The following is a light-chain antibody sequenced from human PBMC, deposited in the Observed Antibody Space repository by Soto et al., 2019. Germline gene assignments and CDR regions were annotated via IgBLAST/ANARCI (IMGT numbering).Light chain of an antibody. CDR2: DAS. Sequence: EIVLTQSPGTLSLSPGERATLSCRASQSVSSYLAWYQQKPGQAPRLLIYDASTRATGVPARFSGSGSGTDFTLTITCLEPEDFAVYYCHQRSYWPPTFGQGTKVDIK. J-gene: IGKJ1*01. V-gene: IGKV3-11*01. CDR3: HQRSYWPPT. CDR1: QSVSSY.